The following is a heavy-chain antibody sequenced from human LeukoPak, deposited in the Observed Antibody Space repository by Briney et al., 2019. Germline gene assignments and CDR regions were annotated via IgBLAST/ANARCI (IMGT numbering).Heavy chain of an antibody. J-gene: IGHJ5*02. Sequence: SETLSLTCGVSGGSVSSYSWSWIRQPPGKGMEWIGEINPVGLTNYNPSLKSRVTISADTSKSQFSLHVTSVTAADTAMYYCARGWGSAMIRGLAGDSWGQGTLVTVSS. D-gene: IGHD3-10*01. V-gene: IGHV4-34*01. CDR1: GGSVSSYS. CDR3: ARGWGSAMIRGLAGDS. CDR2: INPVGLT.